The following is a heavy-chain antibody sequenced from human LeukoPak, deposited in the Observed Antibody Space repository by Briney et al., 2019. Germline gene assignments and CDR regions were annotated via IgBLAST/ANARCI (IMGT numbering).Heavy chain of an antibody. CDR2: TYYRSKWYN. V-gene: IGHV6-1*01. CDR3: ARATLLGSSGRYYFDY. D-gene: IGHD1-26*01. Sequence: SQTLSLTCAISGDSVSSNSAAWNWIRQSPSRGLEWLGRTYYRSKWYNDYAVSVKSRITINPDTSKNQFSLKLSSVTAADTAVYYCARATLLGSSGRYYFDYWGQGTLVTVSS. CDR1: GDSVSSNSAA. J-gene: IGHJ4*02.